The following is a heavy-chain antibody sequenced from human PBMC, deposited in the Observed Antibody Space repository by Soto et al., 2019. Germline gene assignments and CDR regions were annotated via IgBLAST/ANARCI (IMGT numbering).Heavy chain of an antibody. V-gene: IGHV3-23*01. D-gene: IGHD1-26*01. CDR2: ISGSGGST. Sequence: GGSLRLSCAASGFTFSSYAMSWVRQAPGKGLEWVSAISGSGGSTYYADSVKGRFTISRDNSKNTLYLQMNSLRAEDTAVYYCAKVTYSGSSPYYFDYWGQGTLVTVSS. J-gene: IGHJ4*02. CDR3: AKVTYSGSSPYYFDY. CDR1: GFTFSSYA.